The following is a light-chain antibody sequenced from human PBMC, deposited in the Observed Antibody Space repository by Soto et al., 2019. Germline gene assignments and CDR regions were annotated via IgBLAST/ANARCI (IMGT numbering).Light chain of an antibody. Sequence: EIVMTQSPATLSVSPGERATLSCRASQSVSSNLAWFQQKPGQAPRLLIYDASTRATGIPARFSASGSGTELTITISSLHSEDFAVYYCQQYNNWPRTFGQGTKVDIK. CDR2: DAS. CDR1: QSVSSN. V-gene: IGKV3-15*01. CDR3: QQYNNWPRT. J-gene: IGKJ1*01.